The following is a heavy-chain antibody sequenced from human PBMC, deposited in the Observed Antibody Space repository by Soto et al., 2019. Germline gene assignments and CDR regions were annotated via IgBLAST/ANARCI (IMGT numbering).Heavy chain of an antibody. J-gene: IGHJ3*02. V-gene: IGHV1-3*01. Sequence: ASVKVSCKASGYNFTRHGIQWVRQAPGQRLEWLGWINAGNGNTKYSQNSQGRITFGRDTSASTAYMELSSLRSEDTAVYYCARDKPGHYDSSGYSHVGDVFDIWGQGTTVTVSS. CDR2: INAGNGNT. CDR3: ARDKPGHYDSSGYSHVGDVFDI. D-gene: IGHD3-22*01. CDR1: GYNFTRHG.